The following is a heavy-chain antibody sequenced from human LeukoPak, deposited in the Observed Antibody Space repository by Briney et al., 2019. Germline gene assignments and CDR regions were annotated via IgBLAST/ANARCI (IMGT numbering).Heavy chain of an antibody. CDR3: ARVGSSGQWYYFAY. Sequence: GGSLRLSCAASGFTFSSYGMHWVRQAPGKGLEWVAVIWYDGSNKYYADSVKGRFTISRDNSKNTLYLQMNSLRAEDTAVYYCARVGSSGQWYYFAYWGQGTLVTVSS. CDR1: GFTFSSYG. J-gene: IGHJ4*02. CDR2: IWYDGSNK. V-gene: IGHV3-33*01. D-gene: IGHD3-22*01.